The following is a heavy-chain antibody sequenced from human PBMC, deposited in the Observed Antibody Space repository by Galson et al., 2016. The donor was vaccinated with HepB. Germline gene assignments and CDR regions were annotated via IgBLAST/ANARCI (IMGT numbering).Heavy chain of an antibody. J-gene: IGHJ4*02. V-gene: IGHV3-23*01. CDR3: AKRTSHDYGALLDY. CDR2: MTDSGGST. D-gene: IGHD4-17*01. Sequence: SLRLSCAASGFTVGNNYMSWVRQAPGKGLEWVSTMTDSGGSTYYADSVKGRFTISRDNSKNTLFLQMNSLRVEDTAMYYCAKRTSHDYGALLDYWGQGTLVTVSS. CDR1: GFTVGNNY.